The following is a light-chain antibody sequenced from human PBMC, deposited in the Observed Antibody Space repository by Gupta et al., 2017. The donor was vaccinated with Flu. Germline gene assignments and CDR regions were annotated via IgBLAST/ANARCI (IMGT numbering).Light chain of an antibody. J-gene: IGLJ3*02. V-gene: IGLV3-21*02. Sequence: SYVLPPPPSVSVAPGQTARITCGENNIGSKSVHWYQRMSGQAPVLVVYDDSYRPSGLPERFAGSNSGNTATLTIGRVEAGDEADYYCQVWNSSSHHPVFGGGTKLTVL. CDR1: NIGSKS. CDR2: DDS. CDR3: QVWNSSSHHPV.